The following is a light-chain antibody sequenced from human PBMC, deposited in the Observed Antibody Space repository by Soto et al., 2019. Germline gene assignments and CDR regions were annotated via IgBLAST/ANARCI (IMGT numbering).Light chain of an antibody. CDR2: DNN. CDR3: GTWESYLSVGV. V-gene: IGLV1-51*01. CDR1: GSNIGSNS. Sequence: QSVLTQPPSVSAAPGQTVTISCSGSGSNIGSNSVSWYQQVPGTAPKLLLYDNNKRPSGIPNRFSGSKSGTSATLGITGLQTADEADYYCGTWESYLSVGVFGGGTKVTVL. J-gene: IGLJ2*01.